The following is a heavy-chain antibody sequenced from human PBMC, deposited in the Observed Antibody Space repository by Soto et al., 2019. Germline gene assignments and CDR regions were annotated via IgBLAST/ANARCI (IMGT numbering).Heavy chain of an antibody. CDR3: ARTISFITHLPRWFDP. V-gene: IGHV2-26*01. Sequence: SGPTLVNPTETLRLTCTVSGFSLSNARMGVSWIRQPPGKALEWLAHIFSNDEKSYSTSLKSRLTISKDTSKSQVVLTMTNMDPVDTATYYCARTISFITHLPRWFDPWGQGTLVTVSS. CDR2: IFSNDEK. J-gene: IGHJ5*02. D-gene: IGHD3-22*01. CDR1: GFSLSNARMG.